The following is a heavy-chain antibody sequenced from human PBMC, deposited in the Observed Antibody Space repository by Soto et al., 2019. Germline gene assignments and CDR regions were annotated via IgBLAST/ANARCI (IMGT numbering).Heavy chain of an antibody. V-gene: IGHV3-23*01. Sequence: GGSLRLSCAASGFTFSSYAMSWVRQAPGKGLEWVSAISGSGGSTYYADSVKGRFTISRDNSKNTLYLQMDSLRAEDTAVYYCAKGLYGGPVNFDYWGQGTLVTVSS. CDR1: GFTFSSYA. CDR3: AKGLYGGPVNFDY. D-gene: IGHD5-12*01. J-gene: IGHJ4*02. CDR2: ISGSGGST.